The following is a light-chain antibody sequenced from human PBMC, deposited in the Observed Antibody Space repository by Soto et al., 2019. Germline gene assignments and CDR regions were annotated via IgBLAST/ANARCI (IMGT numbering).Light chain of an antibody. J-gene: IGKJ1*01. CDR3: QHYNSYSEA. CDR2: KAS. CDR1: QTISSW. Sequence: DIPMTQSPSTLSGSVGDRVTITCRASQTISSWLAWYQQKPGKAPKLLIYKASTLKSGVPSRFRGSGSGTEFTLTISSLAPDDFVTYYCQHYNSYSEAFGQGTKVALK. V-gene: IGKV1-5*03.